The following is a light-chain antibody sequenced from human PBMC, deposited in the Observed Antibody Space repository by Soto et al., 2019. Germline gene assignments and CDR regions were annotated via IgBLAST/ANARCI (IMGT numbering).Light chain of an antibody. CDR3: SSWTSGATYV. CDR1: SSDVGAYNY. V-gene: IGLV2-14*01. J-gene: IGLJ1*01. CDR2: DVN. Sequence: QSVLTQPASVSGSPGQSITISCAGTSSDVGAYNYVSWYQQHPGKAPKLMIYDVNTRPSGDSNRFSGSKSGNTASLTISGLQAEDEADYYCSSWTSGATYVFGSGTKLTVL.